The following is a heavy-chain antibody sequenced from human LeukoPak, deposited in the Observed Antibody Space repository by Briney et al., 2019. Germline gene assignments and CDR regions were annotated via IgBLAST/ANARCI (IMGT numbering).Heavy chain of an antibody. CDR3: ATLPRYCSGGSCYG. Sequence: EASVKVSCNVSGYTFTDYYMHWVQQAPGKGLEWMGLVDPEDGETIYAEKFQGRVTITADTSTDTAYMELSSLRSEDTAVYYCATLPRYCSGGSCYGWGQGTLVTVSS. J-gene: IGHJ4*02. V-gene: IGHV1-69-2*01. D-gene: IGHD2-15*01. CDR2: VDPEDGET. CDR1: GYTFTDYY.